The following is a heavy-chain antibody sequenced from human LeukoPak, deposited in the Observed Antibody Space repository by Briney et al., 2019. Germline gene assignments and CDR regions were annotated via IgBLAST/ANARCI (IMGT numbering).Heavy chain of an antibody. CDR2: IYHSGST. Sequence: PSETLSLTCTVSGGSISSGGYYWSWIRQPPGKGLEWIGYIYHSGSTYYNPSLKSRVTISVDRSKNQFSLKLSSVTAADTAVYYCARGDYGGNNDYWGQGTLVTVSS. V-gene: IGHV4-30-2*01. J-gene: IGHJ4*02. CDR3: ARGDYGGNNDY. CDR1: GGSISSGGYY. D-gene: IGHD4-23*01.